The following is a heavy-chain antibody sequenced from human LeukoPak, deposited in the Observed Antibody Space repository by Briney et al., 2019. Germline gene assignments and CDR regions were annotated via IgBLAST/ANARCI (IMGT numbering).Heavy chain of an antibody. CDR2: ISSSSSYI. J-gene: IGHJ4*02. V-gene: IGHV3-21*01. D-gene: IGHD3-22*01. CDR1: GFTFSSYS. CDR3: ARDPHGDYYDSGGYSLDFDY. Sequence: GGSLRLSCAASGFTFSSYSMNWVRQAPGKGLEWVSSISSSSSYIYYADSVKGRFTISRDNAKNSLYLQMNSLRAEDTAVYYCARDPHGDYYDSGGYSLDFDYWGQGTLVTVSS.